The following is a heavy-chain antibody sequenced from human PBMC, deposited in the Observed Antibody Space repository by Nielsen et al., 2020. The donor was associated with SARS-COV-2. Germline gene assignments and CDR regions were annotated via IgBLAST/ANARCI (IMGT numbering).Heavy chain of an antibody. CDR2: ISGSGGST. V-gene: IGHV3-23*01. Sequence: GESLKISCAASGFTFSSYAMSWVRQAPGKGLEWVSAISGSGGSTYYADSVKGRFTISRDNSKNTLYLQMNSLRAEDTAVYYCARDSEAIFGVVITTPYYGMDVWGQGTTVTVSS. D-gene: IGHD3-3*01. J-gene: IGHJ6*02. CDR1: GFTFSSYA. CDR3: ARDSEAIFGVVITTPYYGMDV.